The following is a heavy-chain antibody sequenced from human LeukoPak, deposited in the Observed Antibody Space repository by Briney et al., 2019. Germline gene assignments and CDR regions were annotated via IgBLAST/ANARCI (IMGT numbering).Heavy chain of an antibody. D-gene: IGHD6-6*01. V-gene: IGHV3-23*01. Sequence: GGSLRLSCAVSGFTFSSYAMSWVRQAPGKGPEWVSAISSSGGSTYCADSVKGRFTIFRDNSRNTLYLQMNSLRAEDSAVYYCAKDTYGSSPYYFDYWGQGTLVTVSS. CDR3: AKDTYGSSPYYFDY. J-gene: IGHJ4*02. CDR1: GFTFSSYA. CDR2: ISSSGGST.